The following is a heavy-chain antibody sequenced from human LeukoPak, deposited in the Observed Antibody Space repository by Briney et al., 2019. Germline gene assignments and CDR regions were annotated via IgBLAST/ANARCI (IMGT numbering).Heavy chain of an antibody. Sequence: PGGSLRLSCAASGFTFSSYGMHWVRRAPGKGLECVAVIWYDGSNKYYADSVKGRFTISGDNSKNTLYLQMNSLRAEDTAVYYCAKQPFRTYYYGSGSYSPPDYWGQGTLVTVSS. V-gene: IGHV3-33*06. J-gene: IGHJ4*02. D-gene: IGHD3-10*01. CDR3: AKQPFRTYYYGSGSYSPPDY. CDR1: GFTFSSYG. CDR2: IWYDGSNK.